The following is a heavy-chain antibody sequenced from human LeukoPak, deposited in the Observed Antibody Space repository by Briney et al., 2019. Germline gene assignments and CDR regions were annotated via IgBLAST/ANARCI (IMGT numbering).Heavy chain of an antibody. CDR3: ARDREGIRRGAYYFDY. Sequence: GGSLRLSCEASGFTFSSYAMRWFRQAPGKGPEWVSYIRSTSSYTNYADSVKGRFTISRDNSKNSLYLQMNSLRAEDTAVYYCARDREGIRRGAYYFDYWGQGTLVTVSS. V-gene: IGHV3-11*05. CDR2: IRSTSSYT. D-gene: IGHD3-10*01. CDR1: GFTFSSYA. J-gene: IGHJ4*02.